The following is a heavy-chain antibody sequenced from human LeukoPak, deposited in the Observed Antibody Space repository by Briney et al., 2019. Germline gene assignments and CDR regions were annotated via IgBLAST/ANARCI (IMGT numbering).Heavy chain of an antibody. J-gene: IGHJ6*02. CDR2: IIPIFGTA. CDR1: GGTFSSYA. D-gene: IGHD6-19*01. V-gene: IGHV1-69*05. CDR3: AREGVGPNSSGWYRSNGMDV. Sequence: SVKVSCKASGGTFSSYAISWVRQAPGQGLEWMGGIIPIFGTANYAQKFQGRVTITTDESTSTAYMELSSLRSEDTAVYYCAREGVGPNSSGWYRSNGMDVWGQGTTVTVSS.